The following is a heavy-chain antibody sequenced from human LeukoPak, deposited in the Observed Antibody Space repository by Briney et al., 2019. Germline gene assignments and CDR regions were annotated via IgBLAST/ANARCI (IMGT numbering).Heavy chain of an antibody. CDR1: GFTFSTYW. D-gene: IGHD5-24*01. J-gene: IGHJ4*02. CDR2: IRQDGNKI. CDR3: GRLRDRPVLGK. V-gene: IGHV3-7*01. Sequence: GGSLRLSCAASGFTFSTYWMSWVRQAPGKGLEWVANIRQDGNKIYYVDSVKGRFTISRDNAKNSLYLQMNNLRAEDTAVYYCGRLRDRPVLGKWGQGTL.